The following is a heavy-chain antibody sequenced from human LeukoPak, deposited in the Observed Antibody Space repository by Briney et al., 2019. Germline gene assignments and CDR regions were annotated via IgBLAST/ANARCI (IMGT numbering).Heavy chain of an antibody. CDR1: GGSISSYY. CDR2: MYSSGS. Sequence: SETLSLTCTVSGGSISSYYLSWIRQTAGKGLEWIGRMYSSGSNYNPSLKSRVTMSIDTSTNQLSLKLSSVTAADTAVYYCARGRSNAFDIWGQGTMVTVSS. J-gene: IGHJ3*02. D-gene: IGHD3-3*01. CDR3: ARGRSNAFDI. V-gene: IGHV4-4*07.